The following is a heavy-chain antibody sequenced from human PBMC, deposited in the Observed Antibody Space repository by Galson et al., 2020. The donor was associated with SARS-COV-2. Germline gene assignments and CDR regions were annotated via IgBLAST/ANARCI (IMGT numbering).Heavy chain of an antibody. J-gene: IGHJ6*02. Sequence: SETLSLTCAVSGGSISSSNWWSWVRQPPGKGLEWIGDIYHSGSTNHNPSLKSRVTISVDKSKNQFSLKLSSVTAADTAVYYCASQEMVIVGATGGYYYYGMDVWGQGTTVTVSS. V-gene: IGHV4-4*02. D-gene: IGHD1-26*01. CDR1: GGSISSSNW. CDR2: IYHSGST. CDR3: ASQEMVIVGATGGYYYYGMDV.